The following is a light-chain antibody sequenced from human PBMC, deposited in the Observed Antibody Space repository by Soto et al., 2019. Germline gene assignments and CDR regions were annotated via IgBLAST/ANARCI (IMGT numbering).Light chain of an antibody. CDR3: QQYGSSPLIT. V-gene: IGKV3-20*01. CDR2: GAS. CDR1: QSVSNRY. Sequence: EIVLTQSPGTLSLSPGERATLSCRASQSVSNRYLAWYQQKSGQAPRLLISGASSRATGIPDRFSGSGSGMDFTLTIGRLEPEDTAVYYCQQYGSSPLITFGQGTRLEIK. J-gene: IGKJ5*01.